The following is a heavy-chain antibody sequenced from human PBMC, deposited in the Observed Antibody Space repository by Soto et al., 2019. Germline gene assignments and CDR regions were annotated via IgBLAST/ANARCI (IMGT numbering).Heavy chain of an antibody. CDR1: VHSVSSKSAA. CDR2: TYYRSKWIS. Sequence: PSQTLSLTCAISVHSVSSKSAAWHWIRQSPSRGLEWLGRTYYRSKWISNYEVSVKSRITINPDTSKNQFSLQLNSVTPEDTAVYYCARVGPTGSLDFWGRGMLVTVSS. V-gene: IGHV6-1*01. CDR3: ARVGPTGSLDF. J-gene: IGHJ4*02. D-gene: IGHD4-17*01.